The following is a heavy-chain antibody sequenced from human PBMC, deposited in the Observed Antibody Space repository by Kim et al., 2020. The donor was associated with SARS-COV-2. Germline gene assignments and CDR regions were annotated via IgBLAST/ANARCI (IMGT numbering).Heavy chain of an antibody. V-gene: IGHV4-34*01. J-gene: IGHJ3*02. CDR2: INHSGST. Sequence: SETLSLTCAVYGGSFSGYYWSWIRQPPGKGLEWIGEINHSGSTNYNPSLKSRVTISVDTSKNQFSLKLSSVTAADTAVYYCARSKPLARGAFDIWGQGTMVTVSS. CDR3: ARSKPLARGAFDI. CDR1: GGSFSGYY. D-gene: IGHD3-10*01.